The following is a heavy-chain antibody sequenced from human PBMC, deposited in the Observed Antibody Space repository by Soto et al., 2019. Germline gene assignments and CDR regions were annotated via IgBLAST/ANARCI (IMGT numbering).Heavy chain of an antibody. Sequence: PGGSLRLSCAASEFIFSTYGMHWVRQAPGKGLEWVAVIWHDGSEKYYADSVKGRFTVSRDNSKNTLYLQMNSLRAEDTAVYYCAKEGLLWFLPFDPWGQGTLVTVSS. V-gene: IGHV3-33*06. CDR3: AKEGLLWFLPFDP. J-gene: IGHJ5*02. D-gene: IGHD3-10*01. CDR2: IWHDGSEK. CDR1: EFIFSTYG.